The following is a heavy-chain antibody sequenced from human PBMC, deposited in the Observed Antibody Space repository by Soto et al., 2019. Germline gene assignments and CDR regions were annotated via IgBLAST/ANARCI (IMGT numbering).Heavy chain of an antibody. CDR1: GYTFSNFW. J-gene: IGHJ4*02. Sequence: GESLKISCQSFGYTFSNFWIGWVRQLPGKGLEWMGTIYPGDHETRYSPSFHGKVTISADRSINTAYLQWNSLEASDTAFYFCARSPRSSPYFDYWGQGALVTVSS. V-gene: IGHV5-51*01. D-gene: IGHD6-13*01. CDR2: IYPGDHET. CDR3: ARSPRSSPYFDY.